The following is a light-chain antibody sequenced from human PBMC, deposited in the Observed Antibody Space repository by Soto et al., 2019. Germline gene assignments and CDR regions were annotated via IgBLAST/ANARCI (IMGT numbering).Light chain of an antibody. CDR2: GAS. CDR1: QSITSN. CDR3: QSYNNWPLT. V-gene: IGKV3-15*01. J-gene: IGKJ4*01. Sequence: EIVLTQSPATLSVSPGERATLSCRASQSITSNLAWYQQEPGQAPRLPIYGASTRATGIPARFSGSGSGTEFTLTISSLQSEDFAVYYCQSYNNWPLTFGGGTKVDIK.